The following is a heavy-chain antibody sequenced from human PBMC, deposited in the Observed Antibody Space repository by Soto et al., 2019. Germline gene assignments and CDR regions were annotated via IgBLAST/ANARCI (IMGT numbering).Heavy chain of an antibody. CDR3: ARGSGFSGFFDC. D-gene: IGHD5-12*01. V-gene: IGHV4-59*01. J-gene: IGHJ4*02. CDR1: GGSISSYY. Sequence: SETLSLTCTVSGGSISSYYWSWIRQPPGKGLEWIGYIYYSGSTNYNPSLKSRVTISVDTPKNQFSLKLSSVTAADTAVYYCARGSGFSGFFDCWGRGTLVTVSS. CDR2: IYYSGST.